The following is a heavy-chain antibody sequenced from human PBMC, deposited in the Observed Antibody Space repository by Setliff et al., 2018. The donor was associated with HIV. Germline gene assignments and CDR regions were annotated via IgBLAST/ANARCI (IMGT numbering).Heavy chain of an antibody. CDR2: IYYSGST. V-gene: IGHV4-39*01. Sequence: SETLSLTCTVSGGSISSSSYYWIWVRQPPGEGLEWIGNIYYSGSTYYNPSLKSRTTISVDTSQNQFSLKLTSVTAADTAVYYCASQGRSGWLWGGFVSWGQGTLVTSPQ. J-gene: IGHJ4*02. CDR3: ASQGRSGWLWGGFVS. D-gene: IGHD6-19*01. CDR1: GGSISSSSYY.